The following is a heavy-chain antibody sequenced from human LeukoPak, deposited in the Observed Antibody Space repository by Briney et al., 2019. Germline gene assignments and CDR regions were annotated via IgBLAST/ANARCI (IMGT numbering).Heavy chain of an antibody. CDR1: GGSISSSSYY. J-gene: IGHJ6*02. CDR2: IYYSGST. Sequence: SETLSLTCTVSGGSISSSSYYWGWIRQPPGKGLEWIGSIYYSGSTYYNPPLKSRVTISVDTSKNQFSLKLSSVTAADTAVYYCARHGAAGTIRYYYYGMDVWGQGTTVTVSS. CDR3: ARHGAAGTIRYYYYGMDV. V-gene: IGHV4-39*01. D-gene: IGHD6-13*01.